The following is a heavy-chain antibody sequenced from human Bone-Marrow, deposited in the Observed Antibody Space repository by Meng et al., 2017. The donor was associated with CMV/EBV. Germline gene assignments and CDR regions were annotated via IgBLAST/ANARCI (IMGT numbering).Heavy chain of an antibody. CDR2: ISTDNGNT. Sequence: ASVKVSCKTSCYTFTNYGVSWVRQAPGEGLEWMGWISTDNGNTKFAQKFQGRVIMTAETSTSTAYMELRSLRTADTAVYYCARDTYRVAAPEYFHPWGQGALVTVSS. D-gene: IGHD2-15*01. J-gene: IGHJ1*01. CDR3: ARDTYRVAAPEYFHP. CDR1: CYTFTNYG. V-gene: IGHV1-18*01.